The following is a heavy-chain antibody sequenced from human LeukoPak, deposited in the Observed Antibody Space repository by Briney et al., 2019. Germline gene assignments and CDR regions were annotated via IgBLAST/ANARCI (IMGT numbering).Heavy chain of an antibody. CDR3: ARRPASVGGGFDP. Sequence: GESLQISCQASGYTFTNYWIGGVRRLPGKGLEWIGTIYPGDSDTRYSPSFQGQVTISADKCISTPYLQWRTLRASDTAIYYCARRPASVGGGFDPWGQGTLVTVSS. D-gene: IGHD6-13*01. CDR2: IYPGDSDT. V-gene: IGHV5-51*01. CDR1: GYTFTNYW. J-gene: IGHJ5*02.